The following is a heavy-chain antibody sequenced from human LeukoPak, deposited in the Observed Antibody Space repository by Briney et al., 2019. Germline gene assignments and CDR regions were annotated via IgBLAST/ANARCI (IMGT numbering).Heavy chain of an antibody. V-gene: IGHV3-23*01. CDR2: ISGGGGSR. D-gene: IGHD4-23*01. CDR3: AKEVLDYGGNSDY. Sequence: TGGSLRLSCAASGFTFSNSAMNWVRQAPGKGLEWVSAISGGGGSRFHAESVRGRFTISRDNSKNTLYLQMNSLRVEDTAVYYCAKEVLDYGGNSDYWGQGTLVTVSS. J-gene: IGHJ4*02. CDR1: GFTFSNSA.